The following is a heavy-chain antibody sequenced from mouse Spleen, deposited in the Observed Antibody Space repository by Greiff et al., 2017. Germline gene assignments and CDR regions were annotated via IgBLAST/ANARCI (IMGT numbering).Heavy chain of an antibody. CDR1: GYTFTDYA. CDR2: ISTYYGDA. V-gene: IGHV1S137*01. J-gene: IGHJ4*01. CDR3: ARDEAYRYDDYYAMDY. D-gene: IGHD2-14*01. Sequence: QVQLKQSGAELVRPGVSVKISCKGSGYTFTDYAMHWVKQSHAKSLEWIGVISTYYGDASYNQKFKGKATMTVDKSSSTAYMELARLTSEDSAIYYCARDEAYRYDDYYAMDYWGQGTSVTVSS.